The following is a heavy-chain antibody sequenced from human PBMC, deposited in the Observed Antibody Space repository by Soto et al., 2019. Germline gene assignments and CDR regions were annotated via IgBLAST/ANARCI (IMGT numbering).Heavy chain of an antibody. CDR1: GYTFTTYA. J-gene: IGHJ6*02. Sequence: GASVKVSCKASGYTFTTYAVHWVRQAPGQRLEWMGWFNAGNGNTKYSQKFQGRVTMTTDTSTSTAYMELRSLRSDDTAVYYCAREGVAPYYYYGMDVWGQGTPVTVSS. V-gene: IGHV1-3*01. CDR2: FNAGNGNT. D-gene: IGHD5-12*01. CDR3: AREGVAPYYYYGMDV.